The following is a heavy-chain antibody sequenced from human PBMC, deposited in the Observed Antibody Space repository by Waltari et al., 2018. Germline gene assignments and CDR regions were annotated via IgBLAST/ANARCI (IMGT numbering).Heavy chain of an antibody. J-gene: IGHJ6*03. CDR3: ARRAAITAAGPTYYMDV. CDR2: IYHSGST. D-gene: IGHD6-13*01. Sequence: QVQLQESGPGLVKPSETLSLTCAVSGYSISSGYYCGWIRQPPGKGLEWIGNIYHSGSTHYNPSLKSRVTISVDTSKNQFSLKLSSVTAADTAVYYCARRAAITAAGPTYYMDVWGKGTTVTVSS. CDR1: GYSISSGYY. V-gene: IGHV4-38-2*01.